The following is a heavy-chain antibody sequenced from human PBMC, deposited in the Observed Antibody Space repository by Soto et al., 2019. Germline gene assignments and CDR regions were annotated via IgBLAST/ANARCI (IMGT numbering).Heavy chain of an antibody. CDR2: VHYSGNT. CDR1: GGSISSYY. CDR3: ARDRPYSSRHSFDY. J-gene: IGHJ4*02. D-gene: IGHD3-22*01. V-gene: IGHV4-59*01. Sequence: SETLSLTCTVSGGSISSYYWNWIRQAPGKPLEWIGYVHYSGNTDYNPSLRSRVTISVDTSKNQLSLKLTSMTAADTAVYYCARDRPYSSRHSFDYCGPRTLVTVSS.